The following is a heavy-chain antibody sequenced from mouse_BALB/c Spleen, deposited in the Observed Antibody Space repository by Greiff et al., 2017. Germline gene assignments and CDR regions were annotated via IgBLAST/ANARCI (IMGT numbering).Heavy chain of an antibody. CDR3: ARWGITTGAWFAY. D-gene: IGHD2-4*01. CDR1: GFSLTSYG. V-gene: IGHV2-2*02. J-gene: IGHJ3*01. CDR2: IWSGGST. Sequence: QVQLQQSGPGLVQPSQSLSISCTVSGFSLTSYGVHWVRQSPGKGLEWLGVIWSGGSTDYNAAFISRLSISKDNSKSQVFFKMNSLQANDTAIYYCARWGITTGAWFAYWGQGTLVTVSA.